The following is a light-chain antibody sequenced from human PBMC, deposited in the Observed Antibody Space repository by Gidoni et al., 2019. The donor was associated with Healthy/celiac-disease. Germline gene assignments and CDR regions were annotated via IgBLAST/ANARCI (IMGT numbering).Light chain of an antibody. CDR3: QQYNNWPLT. CDR2: GAS. CDR1: QSVSSN. Sequence: DIVMALSPATLSVSPGERATLSCRASQSVSSNLAWYQQKPGQAPRLLIYGASTRATGIPARFSGSGSGTEFTLTISSLQSEDFAVYYCQQYNNWPLTFGQGTKVEIK. V-gene: IGKV3-15*01. J-gene: IGKJ1*01.